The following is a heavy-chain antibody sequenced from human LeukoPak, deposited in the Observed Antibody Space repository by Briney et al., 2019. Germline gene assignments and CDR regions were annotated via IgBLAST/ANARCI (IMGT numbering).Heavy chain of an antibody. CDR1: GGTFSSYA. CDR3: ARVDCSSTSCYDYYYYGMDV. Sequence: SVKVSCKASGGTFSSYAISWVRQAPGQGLEWMGGIIPIFGAANYAQKFQGRVTITADESTSTAYMELSSLRSEDTAVYYCARVDCSSTSCYDYYYYGMDVWGKGTTVTVSS. V-gene: IGHV1-69*13. D-gene: IGHD2-2*01. CDR2: IIPIFGAA. J-gene: IGHJ6*04.